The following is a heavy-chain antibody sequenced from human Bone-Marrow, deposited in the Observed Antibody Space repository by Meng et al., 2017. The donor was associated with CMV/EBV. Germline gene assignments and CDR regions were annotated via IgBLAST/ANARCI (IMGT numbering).Heavy chain of an antibody. CDR2: IRSKAFGGTT. CDR1: GFTFGDYA. V-gene: IGHV3-49*04. CDR3: TRSYDSRGYYPGYFHH. Sequence: GASLKISCTASGFTFGDYALTWVRQAPGKGLEWVGFIRSKAFGGTTAYAASVKGRFTISRDDSKSLAYLQMNSLKVEDTAVYYCTRSYDSRGYYPGYFHHWSQGTLVTVSS. D-gene: IGHD3-22*01. J-gene: IGHJ1*01.